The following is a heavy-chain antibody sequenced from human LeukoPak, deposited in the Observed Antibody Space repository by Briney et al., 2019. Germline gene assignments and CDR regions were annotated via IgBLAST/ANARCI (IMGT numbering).Heavy chain of an antibody. J-gene: IGHJ4*02. Sequence: GGSLRLSCAASGFTFSSYWRQWVRQAPGKGLEWVSRINEDASIITYSDSVKGRFTISRDHAKNTLYLQMNSLRSDDTAVYYCLRDPILVWNPGDDFDYWGQGTLVTVSS. D-gene: IGHD2-8*01. CDR2: INEDASII. CDR3: LRDPILVWNPGDDFDY. V-gene: IGHV3-74*01. CDR1: GFTFSSYW.